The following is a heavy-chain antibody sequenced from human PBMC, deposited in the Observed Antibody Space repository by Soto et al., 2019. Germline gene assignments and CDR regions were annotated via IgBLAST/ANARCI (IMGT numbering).Heavy chain of an antibody. CDR2: TYYRAKWFN. J-gene: IGHJ4*02. D-gene: IGHD6-19*01. CDR3: AIDGDGSGRTDSDC. CDR1: GGIVSSNSAA. Sequence: SQSLSLTRAISGGIVSSNSAAWNWIRQSPSRGLEWLGRTYYRAKWFNDYAVSVKSRITISPDTSKNQFSLQLNSVTPEDTAVYYCAIDGDGSGRTDSDCRGKGTRGTDSS. V-gene: IGHV6-1*01.